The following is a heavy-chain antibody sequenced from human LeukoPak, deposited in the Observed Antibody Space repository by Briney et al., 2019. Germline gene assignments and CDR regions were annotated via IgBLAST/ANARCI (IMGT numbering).Heavy chain of an antibody. V-gene: IGHV6-1*01. CDR2: TYYRSKWCN. Sequence: SQTLSLTCSISGDSVSSNNAAWNWIRQSPSRGLEWLGRTYYRSKWCNDYAVSVKSRISINPDTSKNQFSLQLNSVTPEDTAVYYCARDTRYGSGWPYYFDYRGQGTLVTVSS. CDR3: ARDTRYGSGWPYYFDY. D-gene: IGHD6-19*01. J-gene: IGHJ4*02. CDR1: GDSVSSNNAA.